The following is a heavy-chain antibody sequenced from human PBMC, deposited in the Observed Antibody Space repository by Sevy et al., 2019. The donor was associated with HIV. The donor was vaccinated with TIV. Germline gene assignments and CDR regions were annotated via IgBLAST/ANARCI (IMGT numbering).Heavy chain of an antibody. D-gene: IGHD3-16*01. J-gene: IGHJ4*02. V-gene: IGHV3-30*19. CDR2: ISHDEIVR. CDR1: GFTFSSYG. Sequence: GGSLRLSCAASGFTFSSYGMHWVRQAPGKGLEWVALISHDEIVREYADSVKGRFTISRDNSKNTVYLQMNSLRADDTAVYYCARDLPHLLPWELSRGSDSWGQGTLVTVSS. CDR3: ARDLPHLLPWELSRGSDS.